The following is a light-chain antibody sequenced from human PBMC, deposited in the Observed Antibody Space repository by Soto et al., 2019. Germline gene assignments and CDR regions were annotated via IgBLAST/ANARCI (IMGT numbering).Light chain of an antibody. V-gene: IGKV1-39*01. CDR1: QSISSY. J-gene: IGKJ4*01. CDR3: QQSYSNPPLT. Sequence: DIQMTQSPSSLSASVGDRVTITWRASQSISSYLNWYQQKPGNAPKLLIYAASSLQSGVPSSFRGSGSGTAFTLTISSLQPEDFATYYCQQSYSNPPLTFGGGTKVDIK. CDR2: AAS.